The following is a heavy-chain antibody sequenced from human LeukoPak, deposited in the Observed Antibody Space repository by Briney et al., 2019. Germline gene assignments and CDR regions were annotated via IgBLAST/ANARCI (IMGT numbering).Heavy chain of an antibody. CDR3: ARDRRWFDP. V-gene: IGHV4-59*12. Sequence: PSETLSLTCSVSGGSISAYYWSWIRQSPGKGLEWIGYIYYGGTTNYNPSLKSRVTMSVDTSKNQFSLKLSSVTAADTAVYYCARDRRWFDPWGQGTLVTVSS. J-gene: IGHJ5*02. CDR1: GGSISAYY. CDR2: IYYGGTT.